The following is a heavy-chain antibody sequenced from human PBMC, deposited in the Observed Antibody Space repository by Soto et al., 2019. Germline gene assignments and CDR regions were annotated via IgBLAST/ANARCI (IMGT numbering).Heavy chain of an antibody. D-gene: IGHD1-26*01. CDR3: SRDEVGRELRPFGY. CDR1: GFTFSSYS. V-gene: IGHV3-21*01. J-gene: IGHJ4*02. CDR2: ISSSSSYI. Sequence: GGSLRLSCAASGFTFSSYSMNWVRQAPGKGLEWVSSISSSSSYIYYDGSVKGRFTISRDNAKNSLYLQMNSLRAEDTAGDYCSRDEVGRELRPFGYWGQGTLVTVSS.